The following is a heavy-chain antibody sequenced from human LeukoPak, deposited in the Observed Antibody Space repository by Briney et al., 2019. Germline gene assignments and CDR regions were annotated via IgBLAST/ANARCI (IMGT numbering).Heavy chain of an antibody. D-gene: IGHD3-3*01. Sequence: GGSLRPSCAASGFTFSSYGMHWVRQAPGKGLEWVAVIWYDGSNKYYADSVKGRFTISRDNAKNTLYLQMNSLRVEDTAMYYCTRDWDHYDFDSWGQGVLVTVSS. V-gene: IGHV3-33*01. CDR1: GFTFSSYG. CDR2: IWYDGSNK. CDR3: TRDWDHYDFDS. J-gene: IGHJ5*01.